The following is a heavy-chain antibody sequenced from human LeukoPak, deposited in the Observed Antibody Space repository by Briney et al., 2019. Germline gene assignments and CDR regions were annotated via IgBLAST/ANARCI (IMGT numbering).Heavy chain of an antibody. CDR3: ARGPLRSGYYRPNWFDP. CDR2: INHSGST. J-gene: IGHJ5*02. CDR1: GGSFSGYY. Sequence: SETLSPTCAVYGGSFSGYYWSWIRQPPGKGLEWIGEINHSGSTNYNPSLKSRVTISGDTSKNQFSLKLSSVTAADTAVYYCARGPLRSGYYRPNWFDPWGQGTLVTVSS. D-gene: IGHD3-3*01. V-gene: IGHV4-34*01.